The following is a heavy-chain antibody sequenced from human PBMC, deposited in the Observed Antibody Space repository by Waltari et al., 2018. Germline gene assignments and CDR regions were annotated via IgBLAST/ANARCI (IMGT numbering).Heavy chain of an antibody. Sequence: EVQLVESGGGLVQPGGYLRLSCAASGFTFSSYWMHWVRQAPGKGLVWVSRINSDGSSTSYADSVKGRFTISRDNAKNTLYLQMNSLRAEDTAVYYCARPGGAPVPFDYWGQGTLVTVSS. CDR2: INSDGSST. CDR3: ARPGGAPVPFDY. CDR1: GFTFSSYW. D-gene: IGHD3-10*01. J-gene: IGHJ4*02. V-gene: IGHV3-74*01.